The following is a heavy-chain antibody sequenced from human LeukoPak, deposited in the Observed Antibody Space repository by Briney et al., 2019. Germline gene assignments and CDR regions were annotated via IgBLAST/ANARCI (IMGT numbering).Heavy chain of an antibody. CDR2: ISYDGSNK. D-gene: IGHD6-13*01. J-gene: IGHJ6*03. CDR1: GFTFSSYA. CDR3: AREPPSSWYPYYSYYYMNV. Sequence: PGGSLRLSCAASGFTFSSYAMHWVRQAPGKGLEWVAVISYDGSNKYYADSVKGRFTISRDNSKNTLYLQMNSLRAEDTAVYYCAREPPSSWYPYYSYYYMNVWGKGTTVTVSS. V-gene: IGHV3-30*01.